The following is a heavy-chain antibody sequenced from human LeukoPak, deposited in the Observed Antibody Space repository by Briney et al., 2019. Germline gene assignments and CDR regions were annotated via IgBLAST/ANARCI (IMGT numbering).Heavy chain of an antibody. D-gene: IGHD6-19*01. V-gene: IGHV4-59*08. CDR3: ARHAAVAYNWFDP. Sequence: SETLSLTCTVSGGSISNFYWSWIRQPPGKGLEWIGYIYYSASTKYNPSLKSRVTISVDTSKNQFSLKLSSVTAADTAVYYCARHAAVAYNWFDPWGQGTLVTVSS. CDR2: IYYSAST. J-gene: IGHJ5*02. CDR1: GGSISNFY.